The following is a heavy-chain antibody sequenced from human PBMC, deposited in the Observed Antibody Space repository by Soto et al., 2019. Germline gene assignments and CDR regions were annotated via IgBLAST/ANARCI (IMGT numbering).Heavy chain of an antibody. CDR2: MNPNSGNT. V-gene: IGHV1-8*01. D-gene: IGHD6-13*01. J-gene: IGHJ5*02. Sequence: QVQLVQSGAEVKKPGASVKVSCRASGYTFTSYDINWVRQATGQGLEWVGWMNPNSGNTGFAQTFQGRITMTRNTSIITAYMELSSLRSEDTAVYYCARARYSTNHLWFDPWGQGTLVTVSS. CDR3: ARARYSTNHLWFDP. CDR1: GYTFTSYD.